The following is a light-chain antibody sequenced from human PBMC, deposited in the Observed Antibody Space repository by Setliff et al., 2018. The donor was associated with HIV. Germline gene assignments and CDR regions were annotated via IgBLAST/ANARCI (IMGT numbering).Light chain of an antibody. J-gene: IGLJ1*01. Sequence: QSALAQPASVSGSPGQSITISCSGTNSDIGSHDYVSWYQQYPGEAPKLMIYEVSNRPSGVSNRFSGSKSGNTASLTISGLQAEDEADYYCCSYTSRNTDVFGTGTKVTVL. CDR1: NSDIGSHDY. CDR2: EVS. V-gene: IGLV2-14*01. CDR3: CSYTSRNTDV.